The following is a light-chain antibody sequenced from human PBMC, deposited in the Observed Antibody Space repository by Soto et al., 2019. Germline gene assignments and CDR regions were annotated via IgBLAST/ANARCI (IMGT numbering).Light chain of an antibody. V-gene: IGLV1-47*01. CDR1: TSNTGSHS. CDR3: ATWDDSLNGCYV. J-gene: IGLJ1*01. Sequence: QALRTLTPCPSGTRGQGFPIPCSGSTSNTGSHSVYSYQQLPGTAPKRLIYRNNQRPSGVPDRFSGSKSGTSASRAISGLRSDDEDDYFCATWDDSLNGCYVFGTGTKVTVL. CDR2: RNN.